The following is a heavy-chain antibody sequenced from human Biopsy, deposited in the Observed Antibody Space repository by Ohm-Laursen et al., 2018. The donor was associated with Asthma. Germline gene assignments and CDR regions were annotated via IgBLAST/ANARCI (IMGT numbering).Heavy chain of an antibody. CDR3: ARNLPGYTYGPFED. CDR2: IYYSGET. CDR1: GASITTSPSY. Sequence: SQTLSLTCTVSGASITTSPSYWSWLRLLPGKGLDWIGCIYYSGETFFNPSLKNPLFMSLDSSKNQFSLKMTSVTVADTAVYFCARNLPGYTYGPFEDWGQGTLVTVSS. V-gene: IGHV4-31*01. J-gene: IGHJ4*02. D-gene: IGHD5-18*01.